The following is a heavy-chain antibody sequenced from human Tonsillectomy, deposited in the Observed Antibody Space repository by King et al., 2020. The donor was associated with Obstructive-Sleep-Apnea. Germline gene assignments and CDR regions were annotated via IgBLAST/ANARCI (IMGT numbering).Heavy chain of an antibody. CDR3: ARDKKYYYDSSGTKIDY. J-gene: IGHJ4*02. CDR1: GGTFSSYA. CDR2: IIPILGIA. Sequence: QLVQSGAEVKKPGSSVKVSCKASGGTFSSYAISWVRQAPGQGLEWMGGIIPILGIANYAQKFQGRVTITADKSTSTAYMELSSLGSEDTAVYYCARDKKYYYDSSGTKIDYWGQGTLVTVSS. V-gene: IGHV1-69*04. D-gene: IGHD3-22*01.